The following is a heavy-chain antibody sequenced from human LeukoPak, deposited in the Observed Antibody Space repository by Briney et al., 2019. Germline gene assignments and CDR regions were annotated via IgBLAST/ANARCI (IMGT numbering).Heavy chain of an antibody. Sequence: PGGSLRLSCAASGFTFRSYWMRWVRQAPGKGLEWVAYIKQDGSEKYYVDSVKGRFTISRDNAKNSLYLQMNSLRAEDTAVYYCSRDSINYYDSSGYGALDIWGQGTMVTVSS. CDR3: SRDSINYYDSSGYGALDI. D-gene: IGHD3-22*01. CDR1: GFTFRSYW. V-gene: IGHV3-7*01. CDR2: IKQDGSEK. J-gene: IGHJ3*02.